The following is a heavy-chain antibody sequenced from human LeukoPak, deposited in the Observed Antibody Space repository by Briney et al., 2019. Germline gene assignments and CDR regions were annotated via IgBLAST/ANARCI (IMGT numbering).Heavy chain of an antibody. CDR1: GFTFTSYA. J-gene: IGHJ3*02. Sequence: GGSLRLSCAASGFTFTSYAMSWVRQAPGKGLEWVANIKQDGSEKYYVDSVKGRFTISRDNAKNSLYLQMNSLRAADTALYYCATEGKGYSTSGWEIAFDIWGQGTVVTVSS. CDR2: IKQDGSEK. V-gene: IGHV3-7*01. CDR3: ATEGKGYSTSGWEIAFDI. D-gene: IGHD6-6*01.